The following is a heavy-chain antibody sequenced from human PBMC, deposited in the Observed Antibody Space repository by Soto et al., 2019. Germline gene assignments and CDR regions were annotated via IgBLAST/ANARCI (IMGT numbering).Heavy chain of an antibody. Sequence: GGSLRLSCAASGFTFSSYGMHWVRQAPGKGLEWVAVIWDDGSNKYYADSVKGRFTISRDNSKNTLYLQMNSLRAEDTAVYYCARDLPFQNTAMVTSYGMDVWGQGTTVTVSS. CDR1: GFTFSSYG. J-gene: IGHJ6*02. CDR2: IWDDGSNK. V-gene: IGHV3-33*01. CDR3: ARDLPFQNTAMVTSYGMDV. D-gene: IGHD5-18*01.